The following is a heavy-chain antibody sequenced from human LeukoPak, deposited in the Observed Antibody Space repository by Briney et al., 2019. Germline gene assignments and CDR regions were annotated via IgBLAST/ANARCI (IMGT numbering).Heavy chain of an antibody. CDR2: ISGSGGST. D-gene: IGHD3-10*01. CDR3: AKGDLKYYYGSGSYYNPPLNYFDY. Sequence: PGGSLRLSCAASGFTFSSYAMSWVRQAPGKGLEWVSAISGSGGSTYYADSVRGRFTISRDNSKTTLYLQMNSLRAEDTAVYYCAKGDLKYYYGSGSYYNPPLNYFDYWGQGTLVTVSS. J-gene: IGHJ4*02. CDR1: GFTFSSYA. V-gene: IGHV3-23*01.